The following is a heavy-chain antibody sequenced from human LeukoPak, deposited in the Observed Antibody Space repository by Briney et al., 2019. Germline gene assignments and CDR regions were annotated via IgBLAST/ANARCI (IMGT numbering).Heavy chain of an antibody. J-gene: IGHJ5*02. CDR1: GGSFSGYY. CDR3: ARAAAAGNRFDP. CDR2: INHSGST. Sequence: PSETLSLTCVVYGGSFSGYYWSWIRQPPGKGLEWIGEINHSGSTNYNPSLKSRVTISVDTSKNQFSLKLSSVTAADTAVYYCARAAAAGNRFDPWGQGTLVTVSS. D-gene: IGHD6-13*01. V-gene: IGHV4-34*01.